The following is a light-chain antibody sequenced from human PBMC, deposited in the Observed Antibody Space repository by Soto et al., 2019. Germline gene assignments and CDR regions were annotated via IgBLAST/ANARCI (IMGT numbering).Light chain of an antibody. CDR2: EVR. CDR1: SNDLGDYNY. Sequence: QSALTQPPSASGSPGQSVTISCTGSSNDLGDYNYVSWYQHHPGKAPKLIIYEVRERPSGVPDRFSASKSGNTASLTVSGLQAEDEADYYCGSYGGSNNLLFGGGTKLTVL. V-gene: IGLV2-8*01. J-gene: IGLJ2*01. CDR3: GSYGGSNNLL.